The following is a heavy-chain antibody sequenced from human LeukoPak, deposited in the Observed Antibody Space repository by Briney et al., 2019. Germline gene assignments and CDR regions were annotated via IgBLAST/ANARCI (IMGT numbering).Heavy chain of an antibody. Sequence: PSETLSLTCAVYGGSFSGYYWSWIRQPPGKGLEWIGEINHSGSTNYNPSLKSRVTISVDTSKNQFSLKLSSVTAADTAVYYCARLAGVRGVIPFDYWGQGTLVTVSS. CDR3: ARLAGVRGVIPFDY. V-gene: IGHV4-34*01. J-gene: IGHJ4*02. CDR1: GGSFSGYY. D-gene: IGHD3-10*01. CDR2: INHSGST.